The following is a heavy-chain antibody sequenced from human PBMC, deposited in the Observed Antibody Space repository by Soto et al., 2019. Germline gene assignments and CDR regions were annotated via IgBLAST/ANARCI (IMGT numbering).Heavy chain of an antibody. CDR2: ISGSAGST. V-gene: IGHV3-23*01. Sequence: GGSLRLSCAASGFTFNNYAINWVRQSPGKGLEWVSVISGSAGSTYYADPVKGRFTITRDNSKNTLYLQMSSLRAEDTAVYYCAKAGGAAGTVDYFDYWGQGTLVTVSS. J-gene: IGHJ4*02. CDR3: AKAGGAAGTVDYFDY. CDR1: GFTFNNYA. D-gene: IGHD6-13*01.